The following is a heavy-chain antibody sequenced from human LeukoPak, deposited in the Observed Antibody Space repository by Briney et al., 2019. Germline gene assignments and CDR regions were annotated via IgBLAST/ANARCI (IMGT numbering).Heavy chain of an antibody. Sequence: SVKVSCKASGGTFSNYAISWVRQAPGQGLEWMGGITPIFATPGYAQKFQGRVTITADESTSTAYMELSGLRSEDTAVYYCARWAGYCRITNCYSAFDYWGQGTLVTVSS. J-gene: IGHJ4*02. CDR1: GGTFSNYA. V-gene: IGHV1-69*01. D-gene: IGHD2-2*02. CDR2: ITPIFATP. CDR3: ARWAGYCRITNCYSAFDY.